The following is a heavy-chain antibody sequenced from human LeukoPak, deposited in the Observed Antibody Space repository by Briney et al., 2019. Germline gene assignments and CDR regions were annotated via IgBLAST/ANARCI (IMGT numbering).Heavy chain of an antibody. V-gene: IGHV1-2*02. CDR3: ARDQEYPRQRNWFDP. Sequence: AASVKVSCKASGYXFTGYYIHWVRQAPGQGLEWMGWINPNSGGTNYAQKFQGRVTMTRDTSISTAYMELSRLRSDDTAVYYCARDQEYPRQRNWFDPWGQGTLVTVSS. D-gene: IGHD2-2*01. CDR2: INPNSGGT. CDR1: GYXFTGYY. J-gene: IGHJ5*02.